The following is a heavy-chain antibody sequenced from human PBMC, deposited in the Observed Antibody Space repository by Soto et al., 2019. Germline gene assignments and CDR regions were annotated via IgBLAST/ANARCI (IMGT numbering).Heavy chain of an antibody. J-gene: IGHJ6*02. Sequence: GASVKVSCKASRGTLSSNAITGGRQAPRQGLEWMGGISPIFATANDAQKFQGRVTITADKSTSTAYTELSSLRSEDTAVYYCSRGSRTNIAVAGSYYGMDVWGQGTTVTVSS. V-gene: IGHV1-69*06. CDR2: ISPIFATA. D-gene: IGHD6-19*01. CDR1: RGTLSSNA. CDR3: SRGSRTNIAVAGSYYGMDV.